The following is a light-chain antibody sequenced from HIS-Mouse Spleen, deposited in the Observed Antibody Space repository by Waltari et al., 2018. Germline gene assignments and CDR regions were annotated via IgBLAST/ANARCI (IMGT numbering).Light chain of an antibody. CDR3: SSYTSSSTRVV. CDR2: EVI. Sequence: QSALTQPASVSGSPGQSITISCTGTSSDVGGYNYVSWYQQHPGKAPKLMIYEVINRPSGGSNRVSGSKSGNTASLTISGLQAEDEADYYCSSYTSSSTRVVFGGGTKLTVL. V-gene: IGLV2-14*01. CDR1: SSDVGGYNY. J-gene: IGLJ2*01.